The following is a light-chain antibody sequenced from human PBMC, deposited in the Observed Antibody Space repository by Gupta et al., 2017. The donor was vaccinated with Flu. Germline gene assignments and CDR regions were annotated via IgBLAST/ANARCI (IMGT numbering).Light chain of an antibody. CDR2: AAS. CDR1: QSISNY. J-gene: IGKJ4*01. V-gene: IGKV1-39*01. Sequence: PSSLSASVGDRVTITCRARQSISNYLNWYQQKGGKAPKLLIYAASSLQGGVPSRFSGSGSGTXFTLTIXSLQPEDFATYYCQQSDNTPLTFGXGTRVEI. CDR3: QQSDNTPLT.